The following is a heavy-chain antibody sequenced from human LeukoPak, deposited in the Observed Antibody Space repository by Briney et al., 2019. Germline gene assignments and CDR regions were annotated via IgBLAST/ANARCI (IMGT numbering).Heavy chain of an antibody. V-gene: IGHV5-51*01. Sequence: GESLKISCKGSGYSFPSYWIGWVRQMPGKGLEWMGIIYPGDSDTRYSTSFQGQVTISADKSISTAYLQWSSLKASDTAMYYCARHARRLGELSPFDYWGQGTLVTVSS. CDR3: ARHARRLGELSPFDY. D-gene: IGHD3-16*02. CDR2: IYPGDSDT. CDR1: GYSFPSYW. J-gene: IGHJ4*02.